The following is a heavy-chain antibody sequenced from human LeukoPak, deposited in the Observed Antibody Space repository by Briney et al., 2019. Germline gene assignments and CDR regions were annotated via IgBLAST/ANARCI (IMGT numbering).Heavy chain of an antibody. CDR2: ISSSSSYI. CDR1: GFTFSSYS. Sequence: GGSLRLSCAASGFTFSSYSMNWVRQAPGKGLEWVSSISSSSSYIYYADSVKGRFTISRDNAKNSLYLQMNSLRAEDTAVYYCARLAFPHRGPTDYWGQGTLVTVPS. V-gene: IGHV3-21*01. CDR3: ARLAFPHRGPTDY. J-gene: IGHJ4*02.